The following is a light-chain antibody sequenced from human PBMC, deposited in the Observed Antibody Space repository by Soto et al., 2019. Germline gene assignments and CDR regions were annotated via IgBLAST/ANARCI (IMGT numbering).Light chain of an antibody. V-gene: IGLV1-44*01. CDR2: NNN. CDR3: ASWDDSLNDVL. Sequence: QSVLTQPPSASGTPGQRVTISCSGSYSNFGSNIVNWYQHFPGTAPKLLIYNNNKRPSWVPDRFSASKSGTSVSLAISGLQSDDEAIYYCASWDDSLNDVLFGGGTKLTVL. CDR1: YSNFGSNI. J-gene: IGLJ2*01.